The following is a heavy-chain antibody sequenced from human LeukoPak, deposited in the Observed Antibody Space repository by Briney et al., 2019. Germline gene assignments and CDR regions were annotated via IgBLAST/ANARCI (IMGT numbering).Heavy chain of an antibody. Sequence: PGGSLRLSCAASGFTFSNAWMSWVRQAPGKGLEWVGRIKSKTDGGTTDYAAPVKGRFTISRDDSKNTLYLQMNSLRAEDTAVYYCARVSITMVRGVNNRPFDYWGQGTLVTVSS. D-gene: IGHD3-10*01. CDR1: GFTFSNAW. CDR2: IKSKTDGGTT. V-gene: IGHV3-15*05. CDR3: ARVSITMVRGVNNRPFDY. J-gene: IGHJ4*02.